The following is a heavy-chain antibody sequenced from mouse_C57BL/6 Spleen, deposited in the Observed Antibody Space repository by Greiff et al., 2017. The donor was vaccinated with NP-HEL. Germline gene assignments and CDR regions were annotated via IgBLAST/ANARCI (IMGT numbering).Heavy chain of an antibody. D-gene: IGHD1-1*02. CDR3: TAHYGRREIYFDY. Sequence: EVKLMESGGGLVQPGGSMKLSCVASGFTFSNYWMNWVRQSPEKGLEWVAQIRLKSDNYATHYAESVKGRFTISRDDSKSSVYLQMNNLRAEDTGIYYCTAHYGRREIYFDYWGQGTTLTVSS. V-gene: IGHV6-3*01. J-gene: IGHJ2*01. CDR2: IRLKSDNYAT. CDR1: GFTFSNYW.